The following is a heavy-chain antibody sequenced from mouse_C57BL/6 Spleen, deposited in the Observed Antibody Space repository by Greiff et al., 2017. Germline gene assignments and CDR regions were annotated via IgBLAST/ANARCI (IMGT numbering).Heavy chain of an antibody. D-gene: IGHD1-1*01. J-gene: IGHJ2*01. CDR1: GYTFTSYW. Sequence: QVQLKQPGAELVKPGASVKLSCKASGYTFTSYWMHWVKQRPGRGLEWIGRIDPNSGGTKYNEKFKSKATLTVDKPSSTAYMQLSSLTSEDSAVYYCAKNYGSTLEGFDYWGQGTTLTVSS. CDR3: AKNYGSTLEGFDY. CDR2: IDPNSGGT. V-gene: IGHV1-72*01.